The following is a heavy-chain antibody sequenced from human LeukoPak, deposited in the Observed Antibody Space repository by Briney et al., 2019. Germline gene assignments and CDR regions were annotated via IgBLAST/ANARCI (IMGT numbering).Heavy chain of an antibody. V-gene: IGHV3-23*01. J-gene: IGHJ4*02. CDR2: VTGTGSST. D-gene: IGHD1/OR15-1a*01. CDR3: AKGGTADLAYIDY. CDR1: GFTFSSYW. Sequence: PGGSLRLSCAASGFTFSSYWMSWVRQAPGKGLEWVSIVTGTGSSTNYADSVRGRFTISRDNSKNTLYLQMNSLRAEDTATYYCAKGGTADLAYIDYWGQGALVTVSS.